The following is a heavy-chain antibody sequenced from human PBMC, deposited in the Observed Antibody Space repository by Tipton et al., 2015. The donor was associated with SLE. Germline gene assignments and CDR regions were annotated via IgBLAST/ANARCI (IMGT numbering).Heavy chain of an antibody. CDR1: GGSISSSSYY. CDR3: ARRADYGDRNCFDP. V-gene: IGHV4-39*07. J-gene: IGHJ5*02. D-gene: IGHD4-17*01. Sequence: TLSLTCTVSGGSISSSSYYWGWIRQPPGKGLEWIGIIYYSGSTYYNPSLKSRVTISVDTSKNQLSLKLTSVTAADTAVYYCARRADYGDRNCFDPWGQGTLVTVSS. CDR2: IYYSGST.